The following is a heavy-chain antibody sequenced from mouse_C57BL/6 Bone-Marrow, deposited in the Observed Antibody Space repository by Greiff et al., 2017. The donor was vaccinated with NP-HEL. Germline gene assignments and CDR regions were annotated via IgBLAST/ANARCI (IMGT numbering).Heavy chain of an antibody. CDR1: GYTFTDYE. D-gene: IGHD1-1*01. V-gene: IGHV1-15*01. CDR2: IDPETGGT. J-gene: IGHJ1*03. CDR3: TREITTVKGPSYWYFEV. Sequence: QVQLQQSGAELVRPGASVTLSCKASGYTFTDYEMHWVKQTPVHGLEWIGAIDPETGGTAYNQKFKGKAILTADKSSSTAYMELRSLTSEDSAVYYCTREITTVKGPSYWYFEVWGTGTTVTVSS.